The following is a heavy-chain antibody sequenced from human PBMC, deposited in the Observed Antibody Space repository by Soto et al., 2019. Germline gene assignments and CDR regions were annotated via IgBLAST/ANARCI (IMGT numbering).Heavy chain of an antibody. J-gene: IGHJ4*02. Sequence: QVQLQESGPGLVKPSQTLSLTCTVSGGSISSGDYYWSWIRQPPGKGLEWIGYIYYSGSTYYNPSLKSRVTISVDTSKNQFSLKLSSVTAADSAVYYCAILRGGGDYYFDYWGQGTLVTVSS. D-gene: IGHD3-16*01. CDR2: IYYSGST. V-gene: IGHV4-30-4*01. CDR1: GGSISSGDYY. CDR3: AILRGGGDYYFDY.